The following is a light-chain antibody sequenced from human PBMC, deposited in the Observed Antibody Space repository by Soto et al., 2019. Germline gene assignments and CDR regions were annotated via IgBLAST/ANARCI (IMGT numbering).Light chain of an antibody. J-gene: IGLJ1*01. Sequence: QSALTQPASVSGSPGQSITISCTGTSSDVGTYILVSWYQQHPGKAPKLVIYEVNKRPAGVSKRFSGSKSGDTASLTISGLQAEDEADYYCSSYAGAITFYVFGTGTKLTVL. CDR3: SSYAGAITFYV. V-gene: IGLV2-23*02. CDR2: EVN. CDR1: SSDVGTYIL.